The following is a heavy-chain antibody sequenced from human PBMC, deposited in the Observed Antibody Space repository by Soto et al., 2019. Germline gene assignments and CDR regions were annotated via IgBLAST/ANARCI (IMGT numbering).Heavy chain of an antibody. V-gene: IGHV4-59*12. D-gene: IGHD6-6*01. Sequence: WETLSLTCAVSGGSISRSYCSWFRQPPGKGLEWIGYIYYSGSTYYNPALKSRVTISVDTSKNQFSLKLSSVTASDTAVYYCAREATIAARLDSWGQGTLVTVS. J-gene: IGHJ4*02. CDR2: IYYSGST. CDR1: GGSISRSY. CDR3: AREATIAARLDS.